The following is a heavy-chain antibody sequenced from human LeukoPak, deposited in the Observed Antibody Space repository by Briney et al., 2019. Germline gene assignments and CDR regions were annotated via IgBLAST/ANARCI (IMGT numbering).Heavy chain of an antibody. CDR2: INPNSGGT. CDR3: AGDMIAGDIAVVPAAMRRYYYYYMDV. Sequence: GASVKVSCKASGYTFTGYYMHWVRQAPGQGLEWMGWINPNSGGTNYAQKFQGRVTMTRDTSISTAYMELSRLRSDDTAVYYCAGDMIAGDIAVVPAAMRRYYYYYMDVWGKGTTVTISS. V-gene: IGHV1-2*02. CDR1: GYTFTGYY. J-gene: IGHJ6*03. D-gene: IGHD2-2*01.